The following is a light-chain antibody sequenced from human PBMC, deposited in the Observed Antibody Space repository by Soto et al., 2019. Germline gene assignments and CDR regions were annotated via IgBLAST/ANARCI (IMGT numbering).Light chain of an antibody. CDR2: GAS. V-gene: IGKV3-15*01. CDR3: QQYNDWPQT. Sequence: EIVMTQSPATLSVSPGERATLSCRASQGVNSNLAWYQQKPGQAPRLLIYGASTRATGVPARFSGSGSGTDFTLSISSLQSEDFAHYYCQQYNDWPQTFGHGTKVEIK. J-gene: IGKJ1*01. CDR1: QGVNSN.